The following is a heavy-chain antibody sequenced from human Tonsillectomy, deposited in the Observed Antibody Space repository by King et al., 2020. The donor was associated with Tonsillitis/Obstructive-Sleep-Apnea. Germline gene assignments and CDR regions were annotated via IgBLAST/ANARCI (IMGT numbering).Heavy chain of an antibody. CDR2: SYYSGST. CDR1: GGSISSYY. V-gene: IGHV4-59*01. Sequence: QLQESGPGLVKPSETLSLTCTVSGGSISSYYWSWIRQPPGKGLEWIGYSYYSGSTNYNPSLKSRVTISVDTSKNQFSLKLSSVTAADTAVYYCARAAPPFWSGYLDYWGQGTLVTVSS. D-gene: IGHD3-3*01. J-gene: IGHJ4*02. CDR3: ARAAPPFWSGYLDY.